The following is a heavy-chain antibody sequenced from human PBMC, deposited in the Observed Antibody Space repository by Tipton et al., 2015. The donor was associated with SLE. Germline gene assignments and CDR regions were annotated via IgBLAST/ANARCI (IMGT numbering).Heavy chain of an antibody. D-gene: IGHD2-2*01. J-gene: IGHJ4*02. CDR3: ARGRDIVVVPAAYWDY. CDR2: INHSGST. CDR1: GGSFSGYY. Sequence: LRLSCAVYGGSFSGYYWSWIRQPPGKGLEWIGEINHSGSTNYNPSLRSRVTISVDTSKNQFSLKLSSVTAADTAVYYCARGRDIVVVPAAYWDYWGQGTLVTVSS. V-gene: IGHV4-34*01.